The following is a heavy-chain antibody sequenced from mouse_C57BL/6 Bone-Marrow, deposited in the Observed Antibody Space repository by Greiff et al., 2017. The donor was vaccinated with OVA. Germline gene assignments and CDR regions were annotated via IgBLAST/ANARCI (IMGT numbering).Heavy chain of an antibody. V-gene: IGHV1-55*01. J-gene: IGHJ3*01. CDR2: IYPGSGST. D-gene: IGHD1-1*01. CDR1: GYTFTSYW. Sequence: QVQLQQPGAELVKPGASVKMSCKASGYTFTSYWITWVKQRPGQGLEWIGDIYPGSGSTNYNEKLKSKATLTVDTSSSTAYMQLSSLTSDDSAVYYCAREYYGSSQFAYWGQGTLVTVSA. CDR3: AREYYGSSQFAY.